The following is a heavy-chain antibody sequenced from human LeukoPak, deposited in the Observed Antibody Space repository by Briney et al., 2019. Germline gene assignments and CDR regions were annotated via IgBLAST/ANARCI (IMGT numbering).Heavy chain of an antibody. CDR3: ATSGWYLLPGVY. CDR2: IYYSGST. D-gene: IGHD6-19*01. Sequence: PSETLSLTCTVPADSISSTKYYWGWIRKPPGKGLEWIGSIYYSGSTYYNPSLESRVTISVDTSKNQFSLKLSSVTAADTAVYYCATSGWYLLPGVYWGQGTLVTVSS. V-gene: IGHV4-39*01. CDR1: ADSISSTKYY. J-gene: IGHJ4*02.